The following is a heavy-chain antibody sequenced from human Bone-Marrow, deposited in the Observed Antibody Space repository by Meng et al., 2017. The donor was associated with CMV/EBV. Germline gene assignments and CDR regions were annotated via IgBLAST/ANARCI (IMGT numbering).Heavy chain of an antibody. J-gene: IGHJ5*01. CDR1: GFTLTDYW. CDR2: MNPHGSER. Sequence: GESLKISCEVSGFTLTDYWMDWVRQAPGEGLEWVANMNPHGSERNYVDSVKGRFIISRDSAKNSLYLQLNSLRVEDTAVYYCSRENSGLDSWGQGTLVTVSS. CDR3: SRENSGLDS. V-gene: IGHV3-7*01.